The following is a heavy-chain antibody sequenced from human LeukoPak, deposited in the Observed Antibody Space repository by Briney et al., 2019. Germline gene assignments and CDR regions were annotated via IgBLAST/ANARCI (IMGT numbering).Heavy chain of an antibody. CDR2: IYPGDSDT. V-gene: IGHV5-51*01. J-gene: IGHJ4*02. CDR3: ARRYCSSTSCPYYFDY. D-gene: IGHD2-2*01. CDR1: GYSFTNYW. Sequence: GESLKISCKGSGYSFTNYWIGWVRQMPGKGLEWMGIIYPGDSDTRYSPSFQGQVTISADKSISTAYLQWSSLKASDTAMYYCARRYCSSTSCPYYFDYWGQGTLVTVSS.